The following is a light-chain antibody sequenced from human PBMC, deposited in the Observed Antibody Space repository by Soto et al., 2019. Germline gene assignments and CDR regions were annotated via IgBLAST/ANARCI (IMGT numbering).Light chain of an antibody. J-gene: IGKJ1*01. CDR2: DAS. CDR3: QKYNSFWK. Sequence: DLLITHSRSSMSSSVLYRVTTTLRASQSISNYLNWYQQKPGKAPKLLIYDASSLESGVPSRFSGSGSGTEFTLTISSLQPEDFATYYCQKYNSFWKFGQGTKVDI. V-gene: IGKV1-5*01. CDR1: QSISNY.